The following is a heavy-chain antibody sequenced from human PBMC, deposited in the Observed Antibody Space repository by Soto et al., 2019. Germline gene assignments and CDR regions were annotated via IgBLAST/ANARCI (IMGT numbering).Heavy chain of an antibody. CDR2: INPSGGST. D-gene: IGHD5-18*01. Sequence: ASVKVSCKASGYTFTSYYMHWVRQAPGQGIEWMGIINPSGGSTSYAQKFQGRVTMTRDTSTSTVYMERSSLRFEDTAVYYCERNQGRGYSYGFGYNWFVPWGKGTRVTAPQ. V-gene: IGHV1-46*01. J-gene: IGHJ5*02. CDR3: ERNQGRGYSYGFGYNWFVP. CDR1: GYTFTSYY.